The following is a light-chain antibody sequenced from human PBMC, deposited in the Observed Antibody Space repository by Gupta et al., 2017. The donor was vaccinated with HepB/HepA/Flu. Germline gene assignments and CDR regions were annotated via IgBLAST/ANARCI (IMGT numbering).Light chain of an antibody. CDR3: QQDDSTPGT. V-gene: IGKV4-1*01. CDR1: QSPLYRSNGKNY. CDR2: WAS. Sequence: IVMTQSPDSLTVSLGERATINCKSSQSPLYRSNGKNYLAWYQQKAGQPPKVLISWASTRESGVPDRISGSGSGTDFTLTISSLQAEDVAVYYCQQDDSTPGTFGQWTKVE. J-gene: IGKJ2*01.